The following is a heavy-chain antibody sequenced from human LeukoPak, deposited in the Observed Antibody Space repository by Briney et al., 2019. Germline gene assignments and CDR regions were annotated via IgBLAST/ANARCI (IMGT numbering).Heavy chain of an antibody. J-gene: IGHJ5*02. V-gene: IGHV1-2*02. D-gene: IGHD6-19*01. CDR2: INPNSGGT. CDR3: ARAPLSSSGWYLGFDP. CDR1: GYTFTGYY. Sequence: GASVKVSCKASGYTFTGYYMHWVRRAPGQGLEWMGWINPNSGGTNYAQKFQGRVTMTRDTSISTAYMELSRLRSDDTAVYYCARAPLSSSGWYLGFDPWGQGTLVTVSS.